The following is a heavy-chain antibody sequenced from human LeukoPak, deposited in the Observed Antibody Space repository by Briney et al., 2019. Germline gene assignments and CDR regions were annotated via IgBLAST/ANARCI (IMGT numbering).Heavy chain of an antibody. CDR3: ARDKAQDSVYYGMDV. Sequence: GGSLRLSCAASGFTFTTYWMHWVRQAPGKGLEWVSSISSGSNYIYYADSVKGRFTISRDNARTSLYLQMNSLRAEDTAVYYCARDKAQDSVYYGMDVWGQGTTVTVSS. CDR2: ISSGSNYI. CDR1: GFTFTTYW. D-gene: IGHD6-6*01. J-gene: IGHJ6*02. V-gene: IGHV3-21*06.